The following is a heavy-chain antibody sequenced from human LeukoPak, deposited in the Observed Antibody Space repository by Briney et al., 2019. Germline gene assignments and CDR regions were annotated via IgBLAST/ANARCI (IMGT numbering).Heavy chain of an antibody. J-gene: IGHJ4*02. CDR2: ISGSGGST. CDR1: GFTFSSYA. D-gene: IGHD5-24*01. CDR3: AKDSRRDGYNYQHY. Sequence: GRSLRLSCAASGFTFSSYAMSWVRQAPGKGLEWDSAISGSGGSTYYADSVKGRFTISRDNSKNTLYLQMNSLRAEDTAVYYCAKDSRRDGYNYQHYWGQGTLVTVSS. V-gene: IGHV3-23*01.